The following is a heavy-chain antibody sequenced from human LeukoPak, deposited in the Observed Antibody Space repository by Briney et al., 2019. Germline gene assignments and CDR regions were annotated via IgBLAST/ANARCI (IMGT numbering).Heavy chain of an antibody. J-gene: IGHJ6*02. CDR1: GGSISSYY. Sequence: SETLSLTCTVSGGSISSYYWSWIRQPPGKGLEWIGYIYYSGSTNYNPSLKSRVTISVDTSKNQFSLKLSSVTAADTAVYYWAGVTFGGVVDYYYYYYGMDVWGQGTTVTVSS. V-gene: IGHV4-59*08. CDR2: IYYSGST. D-gene: IGHD3-16*02. CDR3: AGVTFGGVVDYYYYYYGMDV.